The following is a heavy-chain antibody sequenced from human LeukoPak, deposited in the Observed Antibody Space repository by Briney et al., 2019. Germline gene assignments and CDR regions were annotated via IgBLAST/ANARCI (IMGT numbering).Heavy chain of an antibody. D-gene: IGHD3-22*01. V-gene: IGHV3-23*01. CDR3: ATYYDSRGYDFDY. CDR2: ISNSGGST. CDR1: GFTFNTYT. Sequence: PGGSLRLSCAASGFTFNTYTMYWVRQAPGKGLEWVSGISNSGGSTYYADSVKGRFTISRGNANNSLYLEMNSLRAEDTAVYYCATYYDSRGYDFDYWGQGTLVTVSS. J-gene: IGHJ4*02.